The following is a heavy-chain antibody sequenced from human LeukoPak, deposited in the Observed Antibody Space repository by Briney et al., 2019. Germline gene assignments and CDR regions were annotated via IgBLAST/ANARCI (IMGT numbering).Heavy chain of an antibody. J-gene: IGHJ4*02. D-gene: IGHD1-14*01. CDR3: ARGQLTDDLDY. V-gene: IGHV1-2*02. CDR2: INPNIGAT. CDR1: GYTLTNYN. Sequence: ASVKVSCKASGYTLTNYNISWVRQAPGQGLEWMGWINPNIGATKYARKFQGRVTMTRDTSISTAYMELSRLRSDDTAVYYCARGQLTDDLDYWGQGTLVTVSS.